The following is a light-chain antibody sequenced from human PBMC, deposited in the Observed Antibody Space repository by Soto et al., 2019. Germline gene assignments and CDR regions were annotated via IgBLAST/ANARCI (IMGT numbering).Light chain of an antibody. CDR3: AAWDDSLSGGV. CDR1: SSNIGTNY. J-gene: IGLJ3*02. Sequence: QSALTQPPSASGTPGQRVTISCSGSSSNIGTNYVYWYQQLPGTAPKLLIYRNNQRPSGVPDRFSGSKSGTSASLAISGLQSEDEADYYCAAWDDSLSGGVFGGGTKLTVL. CDR2: RNN. V-gene: IGLV1-47*01.